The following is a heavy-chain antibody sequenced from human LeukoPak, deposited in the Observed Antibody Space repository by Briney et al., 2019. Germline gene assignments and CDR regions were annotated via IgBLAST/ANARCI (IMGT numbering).Heavy chain of an antibody. CDR3: ARDSRKYQLSYYYYYYGMDV. D-gene: IGHD2-2*01. J-gene: IGHJ6*02. Sequence: GGSLRLSCAVSGFTFSGFWMSWSRQAPGKGLEWVASINSDGSEGYYADVVKGRFTISRDNAKNSLYLQINSLRAEDTAVYYCARDSRKYQLSYYYYYYGMDVWGQGTTVTVSS. CDR2: INSDGSEG. V-gene: IGHV3-7*03. CDR1: GFTFSGFW.